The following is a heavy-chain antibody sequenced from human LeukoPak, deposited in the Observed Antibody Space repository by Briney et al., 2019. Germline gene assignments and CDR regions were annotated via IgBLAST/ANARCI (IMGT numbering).Heavy chain of an antibody. CDR3: ARAPGYSGYGLATY. CDR1: GFTFSSYW. V-gene: IGHV3-74*01. J-gene: IGHJ4*02. D-gene: IGHD5-12*01. CDR2: INSDGSST. Sequence: GGSLRLSCAASGFTFSSYWMSWVRQAPGKGLVWVSRINSDGSSTSYADSVKGRFTISRDNAKNTLYLQMNSLRAEDTAVYYCARAPGYSGYGLATYWGQGTLVTVSS.